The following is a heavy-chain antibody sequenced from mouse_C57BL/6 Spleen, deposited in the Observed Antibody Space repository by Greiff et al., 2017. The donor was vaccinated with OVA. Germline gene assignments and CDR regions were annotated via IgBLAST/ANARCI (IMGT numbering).Heavy chain of an antibody. CDR3: ARELRDAMDY. CDR1: GFTFSDYY. CDR2: INYDGSST. Sequence: EVKVVESEGGLVQPGSSMKLSCTASGFTFSDYYMAWVRQVPEKGLEWVANINYDGSSTYYLDSLKSRFIISRDNAKNILYLQMSSLKSEDTATYYCARELRDAMDYWGQGTSVTVSS. J-gene: IGHJ4*01. V-gene: IGHV5-16*01.